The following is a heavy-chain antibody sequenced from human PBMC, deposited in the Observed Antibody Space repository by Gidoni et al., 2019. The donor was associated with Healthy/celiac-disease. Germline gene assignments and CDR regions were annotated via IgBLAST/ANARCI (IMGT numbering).Heavy chain of an antibody. CDR1: GYTFTSYY. J-gene: IGHJ6*02. CDR2: INPSGGST. D-gene: IGHD2-21*01. CDR3: ARSIRDDYYGMDV. Sequence: QVQLVQSWAEVKKPGASVKVSCKASGYTFTSYYMHWVRQAPGQGLEWMGIINPSGGSTSYAQKFQGRVTMTRDTSTSTVYMELSSLRSEDTAVYHCARSIRDDYYGMDVWGQGTTVTVSS. V-gene: IGHV1-46*01.